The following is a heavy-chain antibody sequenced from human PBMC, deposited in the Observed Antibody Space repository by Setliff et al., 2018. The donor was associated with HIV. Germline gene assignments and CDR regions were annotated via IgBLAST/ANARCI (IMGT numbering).Heavy chain of an antibody. CDR3: ARSPRIGVAGEFEY. V-gene: IGHV4-59*08. CDR1: GGSISSYY. J-gene: IGHJ4*02. CDR2: IYYSGMT. D-gene: IGHD6-19*01. Sequence: SETLSLTCSVSGGSISSYYWSWIRQPPGKGLEWIGDIYYSGMTNYNPSLQSRVTISVDTSKNQFSLKVNSVTAADTAVYYCARSPRIGVAGEFEYWGQGTLVTVS.